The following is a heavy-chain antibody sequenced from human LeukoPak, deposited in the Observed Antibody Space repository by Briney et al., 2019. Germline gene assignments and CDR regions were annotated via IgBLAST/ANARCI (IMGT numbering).Heavy chain of an antibody. J-gene: IGHJ4*02. D-gene: IGHD3-22*01. CDR2: MYLSGTT. CDR1: GDSINSLDL. Sequence: SETLSLTCTVSGDSINSLDLWSWVRQPPGTGLEWIGEMYLSGTTYSNPSVKSRVTISIDKSKNQFFLNLSSVTAADTAVYYCAGLVGRYSSGLYYYYFDYWGQGTLVTVSS. CDR3: AGLVGRYSSGLYYYYFDY. V-gene: IGHV4-4*02.